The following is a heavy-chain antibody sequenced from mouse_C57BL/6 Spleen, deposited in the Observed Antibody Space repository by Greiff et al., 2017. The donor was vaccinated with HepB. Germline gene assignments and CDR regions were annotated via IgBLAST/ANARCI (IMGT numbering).Heavy chain of an antibody. CDR2: IHPNSGST. Sequence: QVQLQQPGAELVKPGASVKLSCKASGYTFTSYWMHWVKQRPGQGLEWIGMIHPNSGSTNYNEKFKSKATLTVDKSSSTAYMQLSSLTSEDSAVYYCAREGWLADYYAMDDWGKGTSVTVAS. D-gene: IGHD2-3*01. CDR1: GYTFTSYW. J-gene: IGHJ4*01. V-gene: IGHV1-64*01. CDR3: AREGWLADYYAMDD.